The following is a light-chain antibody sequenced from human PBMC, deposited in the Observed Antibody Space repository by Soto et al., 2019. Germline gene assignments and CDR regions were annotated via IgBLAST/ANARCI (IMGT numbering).Light chain of an antibody. Sequence: ESVLTQSPGTLSLSPGERATLSCRASQSVSSNYLAWYQQKPGQAPRLLIYGASTRATGIPDRFSGSGSGTDFTLTISRLEPEDSAVYYCQQRSNRLTFGGGTKVDI. V-gene: IGKV3-20*01. CDR2: GAS. CDR1: QSVSSNY. J-gene: IGKJ4*02. CDR3: QQRSNRLT.